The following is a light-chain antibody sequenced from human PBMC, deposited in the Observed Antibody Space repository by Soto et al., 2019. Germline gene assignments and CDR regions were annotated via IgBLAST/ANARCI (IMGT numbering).Light chain of an antibody. CDR2: DTS. CDR3: QQYSNWPPIT. V-gene: IGKV3-15*01. Sequence: EIVMTPSPATLSVSPGERATLSCMASQSVRGAYVAWYQQKPGQAPRLLIYDTSTRATGIPARFSGSGSGTEFTLTISSLQSEDFAVYYCQQYSNWPPITFGQGTRLEIK. CDR1: QSVRGA. J-gene: IGKJ5*01.